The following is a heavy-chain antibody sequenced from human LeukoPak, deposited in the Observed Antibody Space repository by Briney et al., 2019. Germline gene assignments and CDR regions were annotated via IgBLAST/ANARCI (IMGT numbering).Heavy chain of an antibody. CDR2: IYYSGST. CDR1: GGSISSYY. V-gene: IGHV4-59*08. Sequence: SETLSLTCTVSGGSISSYYWSWIRQPPGKGLEWIGYIYYSGSTNYNPSLKSRVTISVDTSKNQFSLKLSSVTAADTAVYYCARRRGSGNFDYWGQGTLVTVSS. D-gene: IGHD1-26*01. J-gene: IGHJ4*02. CDR3: ARRRGSGNFDY.